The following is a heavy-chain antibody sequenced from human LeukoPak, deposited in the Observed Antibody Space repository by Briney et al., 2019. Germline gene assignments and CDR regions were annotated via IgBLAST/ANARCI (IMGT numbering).Heavy chain of an antibody. CDR2: IYYSGST. CDR3: ARVRQWLVPGAFDI. Sequence: SETLSLTCTVSGGSIRSGTYYWGWIRQPPGKGLEWTGSIYYSGSTYYNPSLKSRVTISVDTSKNQFSLKLSSVTAADTAVYYCARVRQWLVPGAFDIWGQGTMVTVSS. D-gene: IGHD6-19*01. J-gene: IGHJ3*02. CDR1: GGSIRSGTYY. V-gene: IGHV4-39*07.